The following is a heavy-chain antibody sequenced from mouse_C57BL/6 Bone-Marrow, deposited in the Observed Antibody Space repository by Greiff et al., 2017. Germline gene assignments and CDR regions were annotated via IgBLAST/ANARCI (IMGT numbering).Heavy chain of an antibody. V-gene: IGHV1-81*01. CDR3: ARVHYYGSTHWDFEV. CDR1: GYTFTSYG. D-gene: IGHD1-1*01. Sequence: QVQLQQSGAELARPGASVKLSCKASGYTFTSYGISWVKQRTGQGLEWIGEIYPRSGTTYYNEKFKGKATLTADKSSSTAYMELRSLTSEDSAVYFCARVHYYGSTHWDFEVWGTGTTVTVAS. CDR2: IYPRSGTT. J-gene: IGHJ1*03.